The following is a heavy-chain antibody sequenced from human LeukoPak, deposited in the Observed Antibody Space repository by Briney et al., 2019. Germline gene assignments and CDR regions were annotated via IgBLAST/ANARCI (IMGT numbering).Heavy chain of an antibody. CDR3: ARSYCSGGSCYSSFFDY. J-gene: IGHJ4*02. CDR2: INPSGGST. V-gene: IGHV1-46*01. D-gene: IGHD2-15*01. Sequence: ASVKVSCKASGYTFTSYYMHWVRQAPGQGLEWMGIINPSGGSTSYAQKFQGRVTMTRDTSTSTVYMELSSLRSEDTAVYYCARSYCSGGSCYSSFFDYWGQGTLVTVSS. CDR1: GYTFTSYY.